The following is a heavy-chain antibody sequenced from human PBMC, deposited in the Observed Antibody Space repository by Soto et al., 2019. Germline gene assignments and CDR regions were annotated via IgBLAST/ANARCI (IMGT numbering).Heavy chain of an antibody. CDR2: ISGSDGST. V-gene: IGHV3-23*01. Sequence: XGALRRTCAASGFTVGSYSMSWVRQAPGKGLEWVSSISGSDGSTYYADSVKGRFTISRDSSKNTLYLQMNSLRDEDTAVYYCAFLAGSYSGYDYYFDGWGQGALVTVSS. J-gene: IGHJ4*02. CDR3: AFLAGSYSGYDYYFDG. D-gene: IGHD5-12*01. CDR1: GFTVGSYS.